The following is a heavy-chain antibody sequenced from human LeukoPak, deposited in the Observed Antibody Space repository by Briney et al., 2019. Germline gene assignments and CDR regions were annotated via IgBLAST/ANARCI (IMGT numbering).Heavy chain of an antibody. D-gene: IGHD2-15*01. CDR3: AKEKSQCSGGSCSYAFDI. Sequence: GGSLRLSCAAYGCTFSTYAMSWVRQAPGKGLEWVSTISGSGGSTNCADSVKGRFTISRDNSKNTLYLQMNSLRAEDTALYYCAKEKSQCSGGSCSYAFDIWGQGTMVTVPS. V-gene: IGHV3-23*01. J-gene: IGHJ3*02. CDR1: GCTFSTYA. CDR2: ISGSGGST.